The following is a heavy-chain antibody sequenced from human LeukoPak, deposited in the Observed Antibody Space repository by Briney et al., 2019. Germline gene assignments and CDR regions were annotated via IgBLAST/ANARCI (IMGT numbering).Heavy chain of an antibody. V-gene: IGHV4-34*01. D-gene: IGHD3-10*01. CDR3: ARDVAYGAFDY. J-gene: IGHJ4*02. Sequence: MSSETLSLTCAVYGGSFSGYYWSWIRQPPGKGLEWIGEINHSGSTNYNPSLKSRVTISVDTSKNRFSLKLSSVTAADTAVYYCARDVAYGAFDYWGQGTLVTVSS. CDR1: GGSFSGYY. CDR2: INHSGST.